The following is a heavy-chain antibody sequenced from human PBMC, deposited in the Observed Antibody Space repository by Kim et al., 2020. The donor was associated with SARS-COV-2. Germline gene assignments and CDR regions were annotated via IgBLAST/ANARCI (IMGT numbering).Heavy chain of an antibody. V-gene: IGHV3-23*01. D-gene: IGHD6-19*01. Sequence: ADAVKGRFTISRDNSKNTLYLQMNSLRAEDTAVYYCAKDPGIAVAGYFDYWGQGTLVTVSS. CDR3: AKDPGIAVAGYFDY. J-gene: IGHJ4*02.